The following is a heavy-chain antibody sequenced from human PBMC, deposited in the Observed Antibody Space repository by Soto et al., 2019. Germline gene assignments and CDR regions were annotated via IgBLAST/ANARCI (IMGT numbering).Heavy chain of an antibody. Sequence: GGSLRLSCVASGFTFSNYGMHWVRQAPGKGLEWVAVISYDGSNKYYADSVKGRFTISRDNSKNTLYLQMTSLRTEDTALYYCAKLDEGGLQSAYYDMDVWGQGTTVTISS. CDR2: ISYDGSNK. CDR3: AKLDEGGLQSAYYDMDV. D-gene: IGHD2-15*01. V-gene: IGHV3-30*18. J-gene: IGHJ6*02. CDR1: GFTFSNYG.